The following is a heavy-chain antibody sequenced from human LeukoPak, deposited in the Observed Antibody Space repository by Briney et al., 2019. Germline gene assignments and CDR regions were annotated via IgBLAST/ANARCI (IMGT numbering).Heavy chain of an antibody. V-gene: IGHV4-39*07. CDR3: AREDSSSWYLASFDY. CDR2: IYYSGST. D-gene: IGHD6-13*01. J-gene: IGHJ4*02. CDR1: GGSISSSSYY. Sequence: SETLSLTCTVSGGSISSSSYYWGWIRQPPGKGLEWIGSIYYSGSTYYNPSLKSRVTISVDTSKNQFSLKLSSVTAADTAVYYCAREDSSSWYLASFDYWGQGTLVTVSS.